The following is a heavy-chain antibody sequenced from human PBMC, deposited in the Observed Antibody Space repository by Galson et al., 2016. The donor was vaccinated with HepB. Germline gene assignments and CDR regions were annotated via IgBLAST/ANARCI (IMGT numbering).Heavy chain of an antibody. CDR3: ARGAGTVMTVIYFDY. D-gene: IGHD2-21*02. CDR2: ISYDGKKK. Sequence: SLRLSCAASGFALNIYTMYWVRQAPGKGLEWVAVISYDGKKKYIADSLKGRFTISRDNSKGTVYLQMNSLRAEDTDVYYCARGAGTVMTVIYFDYWGQGAPVTVSS. J-gene: IGHJ4*02. V-gene: IGHV3-30*04. CDR1: GFALNIYT.